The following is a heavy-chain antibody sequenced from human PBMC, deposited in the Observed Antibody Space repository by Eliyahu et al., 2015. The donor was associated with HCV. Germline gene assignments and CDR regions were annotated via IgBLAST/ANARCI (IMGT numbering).Heavy chain of an antibody. CDR2: IKQDGSEK. CDR3: ARDLVVVAATADAFDI. Sequence: EVQLVESGGGLVQPGGSLRLSCAAXGXTFSSYXMSWVRQXPGKGLEWVANIKQDGSEKYYVDSVKGRFTISRDXAKNSLYLQMNSLRAEDTAVYYCARDLVVVAATADAFDIWGQGTMVTVSS. D-gene: IGHD2-15*01. CDR1: GXTFSSYX. V-gene: IGHV3-7*03. J-gene: IGHJ3*02.